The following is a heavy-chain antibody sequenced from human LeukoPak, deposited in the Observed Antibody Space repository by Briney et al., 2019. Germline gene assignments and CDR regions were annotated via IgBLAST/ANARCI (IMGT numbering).Heavy chain of an antibody. Sequence: GGSLRLSCAASGFTFNNYAMTWVRQAQGKGLEWVSTIGGGPVYYADSVKGRFTISRDDSKNTLFLQMKRLRAEDTAIYYCAKDSYSHNGIYDAFDLWGQGTMVTVSS. CDR3: AKDSYSHNGIYDAFDL. V-gene: IGHV3-23*01. CDR1: GFTFNNYA. D-gene: IGHD2-8*01. CDR2: IGGGPV. J-gene: IGHJ3*01.